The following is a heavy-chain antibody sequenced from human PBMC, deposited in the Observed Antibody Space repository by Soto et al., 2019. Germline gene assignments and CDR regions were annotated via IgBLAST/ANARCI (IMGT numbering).Heavy chain of an antibody. J-gene: IGHJ4*02. V-gene: IGHV3-21*01. D-gene: IGHD3-3*01. CDR2: ISSSSSYI. CDR3: ASGYDFWSGYPSGNFDY. CDR1: GFTLSSYS. Sequence: PGGSLRLSCAASGFTLSSYSMNWVRQAPGKGLEWVSSISSSSSYIYYADSVKGRFTISRDNAKNSLYLQMNSLRAEDTAVYYCASGYDFWSGYPSGNFDYWGQGTLVTVSS.